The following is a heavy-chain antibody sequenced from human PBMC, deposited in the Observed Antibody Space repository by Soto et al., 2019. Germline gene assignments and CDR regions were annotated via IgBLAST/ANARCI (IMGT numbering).Heavy chain of an antibody. J-gene: IGHJ6*04. CDR3: ARGEGTTGIGDV. V-gene: IGHV1-8*01. CDR1: GYTFTSYD. CDR2: MNPNSGNT. D-gene: IGHD1-1*01. Sequence: ASVKVSCKASGYTFTSYDINWVRQATRQGLEWMGWMNPNSGNTGYAQKFQGRVTMTRNTSISTAYMELSSLRSEDTAVYYCARGEGTTGIGDVWGKGTTVTVSS.